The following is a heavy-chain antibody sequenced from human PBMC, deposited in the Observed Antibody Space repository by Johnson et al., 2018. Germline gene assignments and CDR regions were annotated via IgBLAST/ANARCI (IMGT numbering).Heavy chain of an antibody. CDR1: GFIFSSND. D-gene: IGHD1-1*01. CDR2: ISGSGGST. J-gene: IGHJ6*02. Sequence: VQLVESGGGLVQPGGSLRLSCAASGFIFSSNDVSWVRQAPGKGLEWVSAISGSGGSTYYADSVKGRFTISRDNSKNTLYLQMNSLRAEDAAVYFCAKVFYDGLERPGRTTAYYYYYGMDVWGQGTTVTVSS. V-gene: IGHV3-23*04. CDR3: AKVFYDGLERPGRTTAYYYYYGMDV.